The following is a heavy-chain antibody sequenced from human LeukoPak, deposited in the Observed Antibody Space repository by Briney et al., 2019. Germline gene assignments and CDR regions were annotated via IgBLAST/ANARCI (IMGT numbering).Heavy chain of an antibody. CDR1: GGSISSSNW. D-gene: IGHD2-2*01. CDR3: ARANCSSTSCYLDY. V-gene: IGHV4-4*02. J-gene: IGHJ4*02. CDR2: IYHSGST. Sequence: SSETLSLTCAVSGGSISSSNWWSWVRQPPGKGLEWIGEIYHSGSTNYNPSLKSRVTISVDKSKNQFSLKLSSVTAADTAVYYCARANCSSTSCYLDYWGQGTLVTVSS.